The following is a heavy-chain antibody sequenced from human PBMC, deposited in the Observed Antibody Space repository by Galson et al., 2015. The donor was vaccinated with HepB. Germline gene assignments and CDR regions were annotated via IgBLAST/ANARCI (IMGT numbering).Heavy chain of an antibody. D-gene: IGHD3-16*01. J-gene: IGHJ4*02. CDR3: AKGVTFGGVAGGLI. CDR2: ISSSSTYV. CDR1: GFTFNSYS. V-gene: IGHV3-21*04. Sequence: SLRLSCAASGFTFNSYSMNWVRQAPGKGLEWVSSISSSSTYVYYADSVKGRFTISRDNSKNTLYLQMNSLRAEDTAVYYCAKGVTFGGVAGGLIWGQGTLVTVSS.